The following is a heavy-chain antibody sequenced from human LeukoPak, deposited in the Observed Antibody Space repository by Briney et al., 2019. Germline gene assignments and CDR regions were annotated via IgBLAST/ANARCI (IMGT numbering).Heavy chain of an antibody. J-gene: IGHJ4*02. Sequence: SETLSLTCTVSGGSISSYDWSWIRQPPGKGLEWIGYIHNSGRPDYNPSLKSRVTISVDTSKNQFSLNLISVTAADTAVYSCARVSRWSDWAFEGWGQGTPVTVSS. CDR2: IHNSGRP. CDR3: ARVSRWSDWAFEG. D-gene: IGHD3-16*01. CDR1: GGSISSYD. V-gene: IGHV4-59*01.